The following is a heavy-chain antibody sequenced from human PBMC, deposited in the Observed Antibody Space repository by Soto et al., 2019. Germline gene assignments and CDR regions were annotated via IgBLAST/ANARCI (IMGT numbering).Heavy chain of an antibody. V-gene: IGHV3-23*01. D-gene: IGHD1-26*01. J-gene: IGHJ4*02. CDR3: AKVKRGIVPSNGGGFYS. Sequence: EVQLLESGGGLVQPGGSLRLSCAGSGYTHTFNTYAMSWVRQAPGKGLEWVAGISPTGGSTYYADSVKGRFTISRGNSKSTLFLQMSSLRIKDAAVYFNAKVKRGIVPSNGGGFYSWGRGTLVTVSS. CDR2: ISPTGGST. CDR1: GYTHTFNTYA.